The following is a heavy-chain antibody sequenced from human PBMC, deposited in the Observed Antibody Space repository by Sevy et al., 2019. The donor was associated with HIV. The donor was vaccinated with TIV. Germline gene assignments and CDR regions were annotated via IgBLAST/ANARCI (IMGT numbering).Heavy chain of an antibody. CDR3: ARVAVEYCTNDCYHRFDH. CDR1: GFTFPIFS. V-gene: IGHV3-30-3*01. Sequence: RGSLRLSCVASGFTFPIFSVVWVRQAPGKGLEWLTPISDVGNYNYYADSVKGRFTISRDNSKKSLYLQINSLRVEDTAFYFCARVAVEYCTNDCYHRFDHWGLGTLVTVSS. J-gene: IGHJ4*02. CDR2: ISDVGNYN. D-gene: IGHD2-8*01.